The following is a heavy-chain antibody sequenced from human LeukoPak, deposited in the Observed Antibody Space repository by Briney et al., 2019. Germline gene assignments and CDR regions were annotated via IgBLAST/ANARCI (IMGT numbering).Heavy chain of an antibody. V-gene: IGHV3-23*01. D-gene: IGHD5-24*01. Sequence: GGSLRLSCAASGFTFSSYGMSWVRQAPGKGLEWVSAISGSGGSTYYADSVKGRFTISRDNSKNTLYLQMNSLRAEDTAVYYCATLAPRPSRDGYNFGYWGQGTLVTVSS. J-gene: IGHJ4*02. CDR3: ATLAPRPSRDGYNFGY. CDR2: ISGSGGST. CDR1: GFTFSSYG.